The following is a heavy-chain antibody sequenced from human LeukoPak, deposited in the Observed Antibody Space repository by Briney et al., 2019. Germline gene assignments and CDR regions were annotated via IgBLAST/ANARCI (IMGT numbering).Heavy chain of an antibody. Sequence: ASVKVSCKASGYTFTGYYMHWVRQAPGQGLEWMGWINPNSGGTNYAQKFQGRVTMTRDTSISTAYMEQSRLRSDDTAVYYCARAYGSGSLIDYWGQGTLVTVSS. CDR1: GYTFTGYY. CDR2: INPNSGGT. J-gene: IGHJ4*02. V-gene: IGHV1-2*02. CDR3: ARAYGSGSLIDY. D-gene: IGHD3-10*01.